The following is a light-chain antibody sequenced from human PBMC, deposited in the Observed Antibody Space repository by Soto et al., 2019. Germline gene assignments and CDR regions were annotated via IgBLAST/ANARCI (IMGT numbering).Light chain of an antibody. CDR1: QSVSSSY. Sequence: EIVMTQSPATLSLSPCERATLSCRASQSVSSSYLAWYQQKPGQAPRLLIYDASSRATGIPDRFSGSGSGTDFTLTISRLEPEDFAVYYCQQYGSSPKTFGQGTKVDIK. CDR2: DAS. CDR3: QQYGSSPKT. V-gene: IGKV3-20*01. J-gene: IGKJ1*01.